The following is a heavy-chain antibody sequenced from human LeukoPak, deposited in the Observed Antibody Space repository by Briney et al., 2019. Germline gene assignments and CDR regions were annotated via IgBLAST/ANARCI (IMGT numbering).Heavy chain of an antibody. Sequence: GASVKVSCKASGYTFTGHYMHWVRQAPGQGLEWMGWINPNSGGANYAQKFQGRVTMTRDTSISTAYMELSRLRSDDTAVYYCARDPSLTYGDYFFDYWGQRTLVTVSS. CDR3: ARDPSLTYGDYFFDY. CDR1: GYTFTGHY. J-gene: IGHJ4*02. CDR2: INPNSGGA. D-gene: IGHD4-17*01. V-gene: IGHV1-2*02.